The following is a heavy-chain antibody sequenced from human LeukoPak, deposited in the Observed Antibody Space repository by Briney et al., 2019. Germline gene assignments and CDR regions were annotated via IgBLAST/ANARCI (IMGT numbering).Heavy chain of an antibody. CDR1: GFTFSSYG. CDR3: AKDLGTSCYLCVSDI. V-gene: IGHV3-30*18. CDR2: ISYEGSNE. Sequence: PGGSLRLSCAASGFTFSSYGMNWVRQAPGKGPEWVALISYEGSNEYYADSVKGRFTISRDNSKNTLYLQMNSLRAEDTAVYYCAKDLGTSCYLCVSDIWGQGTMVTVSS. J-gene: IGHJ3*02. D-gene: IGHD2-2*01.